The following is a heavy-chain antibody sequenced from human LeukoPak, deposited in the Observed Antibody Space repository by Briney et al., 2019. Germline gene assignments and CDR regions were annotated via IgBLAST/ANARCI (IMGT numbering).Heavy chain of an antibody. CDR2: IYTSGST. J-gene: IGHJ3*02. CDR1: GSISGYY. CDR3: ARQKCTSTSCLTKNAFDI. D-gene: IGHD2-2*01. Sequence: SETLSLTCTVSGSISGYYWSWIRPPPGKGLEWIGYIYTSGSTNYNPSLESRVTISVVTSKNQFSLDLSSVTAADTAVYYCARQKCTSTSCLTKNAFDIWGQGTMVTVSS. V-gene: IGHV4-4*09.